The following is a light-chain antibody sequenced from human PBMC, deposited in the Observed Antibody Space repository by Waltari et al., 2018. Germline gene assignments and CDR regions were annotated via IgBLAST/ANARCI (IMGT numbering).Light chain of an antibody. V-gene: IGKV2-30*02. CDR3: MQGTHWPLT. CDR1: QSLVRTDGNTY. J-gene: IGKJ4*01. Sequence: DVVMTQSPLSLPVTLGQPASIPCRSSQSLVRTDGNTYLNWFQQRPGQSPRRLIYKVSKRDSGVPDRFSGSGSGTDFTLEISRVEAEDVGVYYCMQGTHWPLTFGGGTKVEIK. CDR2: KVS.